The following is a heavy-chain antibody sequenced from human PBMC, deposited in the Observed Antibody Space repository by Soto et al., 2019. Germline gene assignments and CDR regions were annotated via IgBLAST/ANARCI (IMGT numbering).Heavy chain of an antibody. CDR3: VKDPGAVTGEEYFQH. V-gene: IGHV3-64D*06. D-gene: IGHD6-19*01. Sequence: PGGSLRLSCSASGFTFSSYAMHWVRQAPGKGLEYASGISSNGGTTYYVDSVKGRFIISRDNSKNTLYLQMTSLKTEDTAVYYCVKDPGAVTGEEYFQHWGLGTMVAVSS. CDR2: ISSNGGTT. J-gene: IGHJ1*01. CDR1: GFTFSSYA.